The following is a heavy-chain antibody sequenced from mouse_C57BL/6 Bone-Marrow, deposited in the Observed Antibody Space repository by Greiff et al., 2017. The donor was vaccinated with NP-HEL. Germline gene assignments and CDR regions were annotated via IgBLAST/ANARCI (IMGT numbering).Heavy chain of an antibody. CDR1: GFSFTSYG. J-gene: IGHJ3*01. CDR2: IWSGGST. V-gene: IGHV2-2*01. CDR3: ARNYHHYYGSSWFAY. Sequence: QVQLQQSGPGLVQPSQSLSITCTVSGFSFTSYGVHWVRQSPGKGLEWLGVIWSGGSTDYNAAFISRRISSKDNSKSQFFIKMNSLQADDTAIYYWARNYHHYYGSSWFAYWGQGTLVTVSA. D-gene: IGHD1-1*01.